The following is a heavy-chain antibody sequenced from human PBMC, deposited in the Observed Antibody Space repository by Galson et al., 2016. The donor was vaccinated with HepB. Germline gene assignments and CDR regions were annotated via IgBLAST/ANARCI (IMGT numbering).Heavy chain of an antibody. CDR2: IYPGDFDT. Sequence: QSGAEVKKPGESLKISCKGSGYTFTSHWIGWVRQMPGKGLEVMGFIYPGDFDTRYSPFFQGQVTISADKSTTNVYLQWSSLKASDTAIYYCARLDHRGYKYAYLDYWGQGTLDTVSS. CDR3: ARLDHRGYKYAYLDY. V-gene: IGHV5-51*01. CDR1: GYTFTSHW. D-gene: IGHD5-18*01. J-gene: IGHJ4*02.